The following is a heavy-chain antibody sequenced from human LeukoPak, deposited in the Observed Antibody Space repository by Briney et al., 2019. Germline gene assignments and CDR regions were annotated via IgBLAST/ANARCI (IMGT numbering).Heavy chain of an antibody. CDR1: GFTFSSYS. J-gene: IGHJ5*02. CDR2: IYYSGST. CDR3: ARVPEEYSSSWFDP. V-gene: IGHV4-59*01. D-gene: IGHD6-6*01. Sequence: NPGGSLRLSCAASGFTFSSYSMNWVRQAPGKGLEWIGYIYYSGSTNYNPSLKSRVTISVDTSKNQFSLKLSSVTAADTAVYYCARVPEEYSSSWFDPWGQGTLVTVSS.